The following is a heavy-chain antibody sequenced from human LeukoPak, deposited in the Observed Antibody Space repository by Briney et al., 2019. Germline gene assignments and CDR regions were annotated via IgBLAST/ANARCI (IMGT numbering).Heavy chain of an antibody. CDR3: ARHIVVVVAATEYHYYYYGMDV. CDR1: GFTFSSYS. D-gene: IGHD2-15*01. Sequence: PGGSLRLSCAASGFTFSSYSMNWVRQAPGKGLEWVSSISSSSSYIYYADSVKGRFTIPRDNAKNSLYLQMNSLRAEDTAVYYCARHIVVVVAATEYHYYYYGMDVWGQGTTVTVSS. CDR2: ISSSSSYI. V-gene: IGHV3-21*01. J-gene: IGHJ6*02.